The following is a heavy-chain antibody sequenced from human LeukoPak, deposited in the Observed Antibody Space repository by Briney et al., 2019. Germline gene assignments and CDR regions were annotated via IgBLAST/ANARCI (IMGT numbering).Heavy chain of an antibody. CDR3: ARHVSPIDIVVVPAPTYFDY. Sequence: GESLKISRKGSGYSFTSYWISWVRQMPGKGLEWMGRIDPSDSYTNYSPSFQGHVTISADKSISTAYLQWSSLKASDTAMYYCARHVSPIDIVVVPAPTYFDYWGQGTLVTVSS. D-gene: IGHD2-2*01. CDR2: IDPSDSYT. CDR1: GYSFTSYW. J-gene: IGHJ4*02. V-gene: IGHV5-10-1*01.